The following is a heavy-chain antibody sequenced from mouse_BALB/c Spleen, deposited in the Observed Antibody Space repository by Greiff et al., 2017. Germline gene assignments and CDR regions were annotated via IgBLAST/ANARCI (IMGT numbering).Heavy chain of an antibody. D-gene: IGHD4-1*01. CDR1: GYTFTSYW. CDR2: INPSNGRT. CDR3: ARPGTNWFAY. J-gene: IGHJ3*01. V-gene: IGHV1S81*02. Sequence: QQSCKASGYTFTSYWMHWVKQRPGQGLEWIGEINPSNGRTNYNEKFKSKATLTVDKSSSTAYMQLSSLTSEDSAVYYCARPGTNWFAYWGQGTLVTVSA.